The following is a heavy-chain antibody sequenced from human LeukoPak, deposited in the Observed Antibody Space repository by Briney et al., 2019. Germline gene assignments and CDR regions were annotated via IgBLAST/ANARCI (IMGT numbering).Heavy chain of an antibody. V-gene: IGHV3-74*01. CDR2: IDSDGTTT. CDR3: TTVQFSSSPVPDF. CDR1: GFIFSNFW. D-gene: IGHD6-6*01. Sequence: GGSLRLSCAASGFIFSNFWMNWVRQTPGKGLLWVARIDSDGTTTTYADSVKDRFTISRDNARSILYLHMNNLRAEDTAVYYCTTVQFSSSPVPDFWGQGTLVTVSS. J-gene: IGHJ4*02.